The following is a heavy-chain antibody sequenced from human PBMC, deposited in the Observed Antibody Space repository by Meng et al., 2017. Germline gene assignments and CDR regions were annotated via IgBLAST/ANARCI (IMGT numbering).Heavy chain of an antibody. CDR1: GGSISSGGYY. CDR3: ASKGGLSTYNWFDP. Sequence: QVQLQESGPGLVKPSRTLSLTCAVSGGSISSGGYYWRWIRQHPRKGLEWIGYIYYSGSTYYNPSLKSRVTISVDTSKNQFSLKLSSVTAADTAVYYCASKGGLSTYNWFDPWGQGTLVTVSS. CDR2: IYYSGST. J-gene: IGHJ5*02. D-gene: IGHD5-12*01. V-gene: IGHV4-31*11.